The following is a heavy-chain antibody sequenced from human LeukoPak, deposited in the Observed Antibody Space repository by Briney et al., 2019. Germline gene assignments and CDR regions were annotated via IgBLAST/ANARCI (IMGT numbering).Heavy chain of an antibody. CDR3: ARIDCGGHCSSTSSYYFDY. V-gene: IGHV3-33*07. CDR1: GFTFSSYG. CDR2: IRYDGSNK. Sequence: PGGSLRLSCAASGFTFSSYGIYWVRQAPGKGLQWVAFIRYDGSNKYYADSVKGRFTISRDNSKNTLYLQMNSLRAEDTAVYYCARIDCGGHCSSTSSYYFDYWGQGTLVTVSS. J-gene: IGHJ4*02. D-gene: IGHD2-2*01.